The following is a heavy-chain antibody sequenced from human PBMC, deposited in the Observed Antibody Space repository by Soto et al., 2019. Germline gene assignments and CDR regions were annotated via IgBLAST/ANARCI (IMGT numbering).Heavy chain of an antibody. CDR2: ISYDGSNK. J-gene: IGHJ4*02. Sequence: QVQLVESGGGVVQPGRSLRLSCAASGFTFSSYGMHWVRQAPGKGLEWVAVISYDGSNKYYADSVKGRFTISRDNSKNTLYLQMNSLGAEDTAVYYCAKDSDGYFDYWGQGTLVTVSS. D-gene: IGHD1-26*01. CDR1: GFTFSSYG. CDR3: AKDSDGYFDY. V-gene: IGHV3-30*18.